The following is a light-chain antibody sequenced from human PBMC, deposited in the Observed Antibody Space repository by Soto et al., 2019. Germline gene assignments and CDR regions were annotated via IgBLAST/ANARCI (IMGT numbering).Light chain of an antibody. CDR2: EVS. CDR3: SSYAGSSTYV. Sequence: LTQPPSASGSPGQSVTISCTGTSSDVGGYDYVSWYQQHPGKAPKPMIYEVSKRPSGVPDRFSGSKSGNTASLTVSGLQAEDEADYYCSSYAGSSTYVFGTGTKVTVL. J-gene: IGLJ1*01. CDR1: SSDVGGYDY. V-gene: IGLV2-8*01.